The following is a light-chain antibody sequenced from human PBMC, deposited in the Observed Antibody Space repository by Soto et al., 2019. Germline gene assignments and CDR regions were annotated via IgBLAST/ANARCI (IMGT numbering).Light chain of an antibody. CDR3: GAWDNSLANGA. Sequence: QSVLTQPPAVSAAPGQQVTISCSGSRSNIGSEDVSWYQQLPGTAPKLGIYDNDKRPSGTPERFSGSKSGTSATLDITGLQTGDEDDYYWGAWDNSLANGAFGGGTKLTVL. V-gene: IGLV1-51*01. CDR2: DND. CDR1: RSNIGSED. J-gene: IGLJ2*01.